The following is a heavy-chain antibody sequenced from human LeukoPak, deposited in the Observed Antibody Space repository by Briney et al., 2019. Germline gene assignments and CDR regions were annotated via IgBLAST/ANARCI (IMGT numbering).Heavy chain of an antibody. CDR2: IYYSGST. Sequence: SETLSLTCTVSGGSISSYYWGWIRQPPGKGLEWIGYIYYSGSTNYNPSLKSRVTISVDTSKNQFSLKLSSVTAADTAVYYCARASVGAPSGAFDIWGQGTMVTVSS. V-gene: IGHV4-59*01. CDR3: ARASVGAPSGAFDI. D-gene: IGHD1-26*01. J-gene: IGHJ3*02. CDR1: GGSISSYY.